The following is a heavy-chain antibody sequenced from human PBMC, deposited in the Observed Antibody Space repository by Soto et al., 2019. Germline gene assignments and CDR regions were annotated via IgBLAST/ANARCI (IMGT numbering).Heavy chain of an antibody. CDR3: ARGQVVVIPTSNYYYGMDV. V-gene: IGHV1-69*01. CDR2: IIPIFGTA. Sequence: QVQLVQSGAEVKKPWSSVKVSCKASGGTFSIYAIIWVRQAPGQVLEWRGGIIPIFGTANYAQKFQGRVTITADESTSTAYMELSSLRSEDTAVYYCARGQVVVIPTSNYYYGMDVWGQGTTVTVSS. D-gene: IGHD3-22*01. CDR1: GGTFSIYA. J-gene: IGHJ6*02.